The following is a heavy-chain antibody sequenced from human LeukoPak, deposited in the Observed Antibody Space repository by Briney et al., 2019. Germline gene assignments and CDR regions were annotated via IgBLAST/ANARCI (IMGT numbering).Heavy chain of an antibody. CDR1: GFTFSSYA. CDR3: ARALSSGNPRHPKYYFDY. D-gene: IGHD6-19*01. CDR2: ISYDGSNK. J-gene: IGHJ4*02. Sequence: GGSLRLSCAASGFTFSSYAMHWVRQAPGKGLEWVADISYDGSNKYYADSVKGRFTISRDNSKNTLYLQMNSLRAEDTAVYYCARALSSGNPRHPKYYFDYWGQGTLVTVSS. V-gene: IGHV3-30-3*01.